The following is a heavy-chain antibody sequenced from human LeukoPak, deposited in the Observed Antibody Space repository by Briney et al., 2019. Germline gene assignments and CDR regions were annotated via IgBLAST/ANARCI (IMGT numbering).Heavy chain of an antibody. J-gene: IGHJ4*02. Sequence: PSETLSLTCTVPGGSISSDYWSWIRQPPGKGLEWIGYIYYIGSTNYNPSLKSRITISVDTSKSHFSLKLSSVTAADTAVYYCARVVGATGSSDYWGQGTLVTVSS. V-gene: IGHV4-59*01. CDR1: GGSISSDY. CDR3: ARVVGATGSSDY. D-gene: IGHD1-26*01. CDR2: IYYIGST.